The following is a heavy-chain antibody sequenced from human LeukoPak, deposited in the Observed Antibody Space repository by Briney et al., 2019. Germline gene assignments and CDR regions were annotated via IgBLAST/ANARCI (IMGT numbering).Heavy chain of an antibody. J-gene: IGHJ3*02. CDR3: ARANDAFDI. V-gene: IGHV4-59*01. CDR2: IYSSGST. Sequence: SETLSLTCTVSGGSISSYYWSWIRQPPGKGLEWIGYIYSSGSTNYNPSLKSRVTISVDTSKNQFSLKLSSVTAADTAVYYCARANDAFDIWGQGTMVTVSS. CDR1: GGSISSYY.